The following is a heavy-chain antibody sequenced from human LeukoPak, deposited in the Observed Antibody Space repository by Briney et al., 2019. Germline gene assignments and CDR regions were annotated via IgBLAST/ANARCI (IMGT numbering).Heavy chain of an antibody. J-gene: IGHJ4*02. CDR1: GYSFTSYW. D-gene: IGHD3-9*01. CDR3: ARHHLSSRRPNYDILTGYYFDY. Sequence: GESLKISCKGSGYSFTSYWIGWVRQMPGKGLEWMGITNPGDSDTRYSPSFQGQVTISADKSISTAYLQWSSLKASDTAMYYCARHHLSSRRPNYDILTGYYFDYWGQGTLVTVSS. V-gene: IGHV5-51*01. CDR2: TNPGDSDT.